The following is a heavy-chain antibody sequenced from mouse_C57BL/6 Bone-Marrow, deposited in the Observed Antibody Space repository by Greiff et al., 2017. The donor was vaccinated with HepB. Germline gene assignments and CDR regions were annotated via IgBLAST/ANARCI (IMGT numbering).Heavy chain of an antibody. CDR3: ARDLGYLFAY. CDR2: ISYDGSN. Sequence: EVQLVESGPGLVKPSQSLSLTCSVTGYSITSGYYWNWIRQFPGNKLEWMGYISYDGSNNYNPSLKNRISITRDTSKNQFFLKLNSVTTEDTATYYCARDLGYLFAYWGQGTLVTVSA. J-gene: IGHJ3*01. D-gene: IGHD2-2*01. CDR1: GYSITSGYY. V-gene: IGHV3-6*01.